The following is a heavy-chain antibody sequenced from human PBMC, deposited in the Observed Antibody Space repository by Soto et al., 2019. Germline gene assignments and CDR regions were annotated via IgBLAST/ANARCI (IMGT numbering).Heavy chain of an antibody. J-gene: IGHJ6*02. V-gene: IGHV1-18*01. CDR1: GDTFTTSA. CDR3: ARGPHITSGYYYGTDV. D-gene: IGHD1-1*01. Sequence: ASVKVSCKASGDTFTTSAVSWVRQAPGQGLEWMGWISAYNGITNYAQKFEDRVTMTTDTSTNTAYMELTSLRSDDTAVYYCARGPHITSGYYYGTDVWGQGTTVTVSS. CDR2: ISAYNGIT.